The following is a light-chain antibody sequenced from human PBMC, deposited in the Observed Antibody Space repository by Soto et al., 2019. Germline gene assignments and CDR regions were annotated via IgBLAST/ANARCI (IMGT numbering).Light chain of an antibody. CDR1: QGISSN. CDR3: QQYNNWPPFT. V-gene: IGKV3-15*01. Sequence: EIVMTQSPATLSVSPGERATLSCRASQGISSNLAWYQQRPSQAPRLLIYGASTRATGISARFSGSGSGTEFTLTISSLQSEDFAVYYCQQYNNWPPFTVGGGTKVESK. CDR2: GAS. J-gene: IGKJ4*01.